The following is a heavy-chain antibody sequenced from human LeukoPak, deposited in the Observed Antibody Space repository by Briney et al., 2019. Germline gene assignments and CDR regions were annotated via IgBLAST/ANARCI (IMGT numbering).Heavy chain of an antibody. J-gene: IGHJ4*02. D-gene: IGHD1-20*01. CDR1: GYTFTGCY. V-gene: IGHV1-2*02. CDR2: INPNSGGT. Sequence: ASVKVSCKASGYTFTGCYMHWVRQAPGQGLEWMGWINPNSGGTSYAQKFQGRVTMTRDTSISTAYMELSRLRSDDTAVYYCARDTSITGTTGGYWGQGTLVTVSS. CDR3: ARDTSITGTTGGY.